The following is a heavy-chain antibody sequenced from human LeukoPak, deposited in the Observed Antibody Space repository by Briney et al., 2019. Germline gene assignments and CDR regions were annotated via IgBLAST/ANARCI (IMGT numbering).Heavy chain of an antibody. D-gene: IGHD3-22*01. CDR2: IYYTGTT. CDR1: GASISDYY. V-gene: IGHV4-59*01. J-gene: IGHJ2*01. CDR3: ARDYDNSGLRHFDL. Sequence: PSETLSLTCTVSGASISDYYWSWIRQPPGKGLEWIVYIYYTGTTKYNPSLTSRVTISVDTSKSQFSVKLSSVTAADTAVYYCARDYDNSGLRHFDLWGRGTLVTVSS.